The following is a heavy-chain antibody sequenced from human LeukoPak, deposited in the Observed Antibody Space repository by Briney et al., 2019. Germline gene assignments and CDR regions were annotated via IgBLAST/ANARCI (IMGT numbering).Heavy chain of an antibody. CDR1: GFTFSSYA. CDR2: ISGSGGST. D-gene: IGHD3-3*01. V-gene: IGHV3-23*01. CDR3: AKDHSKPRFFDSVNWFDP. Sequence: GGSLRLSCVASGFTFSSYAMSWVRQAPGKGLEWVSAISGSGGSTYYADSVKGRFTISRDNSKNTLYLQMNSLRAEDTAVYYCAKDHSKPRFFDSVNWFDPWGQGTLVTVSS. J-gene: IGHJ5*02.